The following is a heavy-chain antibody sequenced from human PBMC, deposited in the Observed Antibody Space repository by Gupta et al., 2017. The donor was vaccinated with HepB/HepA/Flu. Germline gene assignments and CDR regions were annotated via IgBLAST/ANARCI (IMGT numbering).Heavy chain of an antibody. CDR1: GFTFSNAW. CDR2: IKSRANGGTT. V-gene: IGHV3-15*01. CDR3: TTQITYYDITD. Sequence: EVQLVESGGGLVKPGGSLRLSCAASGFTFSNAWMNWVRQAPGKGLEWVGRIKSRANGGTTDYAAPVKGRFTISRDDSKNTLYLQMNSLKTEDTAVYYCTTQITYYDITDWGQGTLVTVSS. J-gene: IGHJ4*02. D-gene: IGHD3-22*01.